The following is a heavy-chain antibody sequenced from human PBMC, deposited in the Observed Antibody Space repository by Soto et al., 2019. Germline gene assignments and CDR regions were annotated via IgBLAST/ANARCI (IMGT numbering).Heavy chain of an antibody. V-gene: IGHV3-21*01. CDR3: AGDSDLWTGYSGSHISSAGY. D-gene: IGHD3-9*01. CDR2: ISSSSSYI. CDR1: GFTFSSYS. Sequence: PGGSLRLSCAASGFTFSSYSMNWVRQAPAKGLEWLSSISSSSSYIYYANSVKGRFTICRDNAKNSLYLQMNSLRAEDTAVYYCAGDSDLWTGYSGSHISSAGYWGRRTRVTV. J-gene: IGHJ4*02.